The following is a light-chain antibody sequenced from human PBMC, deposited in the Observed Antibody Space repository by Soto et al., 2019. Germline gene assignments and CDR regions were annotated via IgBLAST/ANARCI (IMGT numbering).Light chain of an antibody. Sequence: QSALTQPASVSGSPGQSITISCTGTSSDVGGYNYVSWYQQHPGKAPKLMIYEVNNRPSGVSNRFSGSKSGNTASLTISGLQAEDEAYYYCSSPTTSGTLIFGGGTKLTVL. CDR3: SSPTTSGTLI. J-gene: IGLJ2*01. V-gene: IGLV2-14*01. CDR1: SSDVGGYNY. CDR2: EVN.